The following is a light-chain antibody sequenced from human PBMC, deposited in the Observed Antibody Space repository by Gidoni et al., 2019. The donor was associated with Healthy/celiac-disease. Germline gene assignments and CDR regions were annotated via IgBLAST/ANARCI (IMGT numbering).Light chain of an antibody. CDR2: DAS. J-gene: IGKJ4*01. V-gene: IGKV3-11*01. Sequence: PGEGATLSCTPSQSITNNLAWYQQKPGQPPRLLIFDASTRATGVPARFSASGSGTDFTLTISSLDLEDFAIYYCQQRSNWPRGTFGGGTKREIK. CDR3: QQRSNWPRGT. CDR1: QSITNN.